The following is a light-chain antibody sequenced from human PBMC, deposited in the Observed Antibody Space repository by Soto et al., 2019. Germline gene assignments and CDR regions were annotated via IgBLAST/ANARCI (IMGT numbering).Light chain of an antibody. Sequence: SYELTQPLSVSVALGQTARITCGEKNNIGIKNVHWYQQKPGQAPVLVIYRDTNRPSGIPERFSGSNSGNTATLTISRAQAGDEADYHCQVWDSSTDVVFGGGTKVTVL. CDR3: QVWDSSTDVV. CDR2: RDT. J-gene: IGLJ2*01. V-gene: IGLV3-9*01. CDR1: NIGIKN.